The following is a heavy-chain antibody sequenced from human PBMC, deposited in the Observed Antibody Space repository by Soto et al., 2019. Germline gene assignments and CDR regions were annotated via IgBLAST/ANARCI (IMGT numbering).Heavy chain of an antibody. CDR2: ISSSSSNI. CDR3: ARSAYYYDSSGSLLY. J-gene: IGHJ4*02. CDR1: GFTFSTCS. Sequence: PGGSLRLSCAASGFTFSTCSMNWVRQAPGKGLEWVSSISSSSSNIYYADSVKGRFTISRHNSKNTLYLQMNSLRAEDTAVYYCARSAYYYDSSGSLLYWGQGTLVTVSS. D-gene: IGHD3-22*01. V-gene: IGHV3-21*04.